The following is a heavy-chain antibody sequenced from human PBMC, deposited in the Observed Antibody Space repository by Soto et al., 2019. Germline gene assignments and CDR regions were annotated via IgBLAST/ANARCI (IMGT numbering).Heavy chain of an antibody. CDR2: INESGRT. CDR1: GQSFSGHS. J-gene: IGHJ4*02. D-gene: IGHD1-1*01. Sequence: QVQLQQWGAGLVKPSETLSLSCAVYGQSFSGHSWAWIRQPPGKGLEWIGEINESGRTYYTPSLKSLVTISTDTSKYQFSLKLSSVSAADTAAYFCARGSGIVALPGELEDVKYDYWGQGTLVNVSS. CDR3: ARGSGIVALPGELEDVKYDY. V-gene: IGHV4-34*01.